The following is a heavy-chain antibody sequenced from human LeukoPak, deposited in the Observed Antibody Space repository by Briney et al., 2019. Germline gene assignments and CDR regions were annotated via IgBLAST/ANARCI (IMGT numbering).Heavy chain of an antibody. Sequence: PGGSLRLSCAASGFTVSDNYMSWVRQAPGKGLEWVAVIWYDGSNKYYADSVKGRFTISRDNSKNTLYLQMNSLRAEDTAVYYCAKDAGIAAAGTGVVDYWGQGTLVTVSS. J-gene: IGHJ4*02. CDR1: GFTVSDNY. D-gene: IGHD6-13*01. CDR3: AKDAGIAAAGTGVVDY. CDR2: IWYDGSNK. V-gene: IGHV3-30*02.